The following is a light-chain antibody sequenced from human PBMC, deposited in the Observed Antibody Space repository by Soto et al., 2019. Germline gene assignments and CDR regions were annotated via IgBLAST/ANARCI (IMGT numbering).Light chain of an antibody. CDR2: EDN. CDR1: SGSIASNY. J-gene: IGLJ1*01. V-gene: IGLV6-57*04. Sequence: NFMLTQPHSVSESPGKTVTIYCTRSSGSIASNYVQWYQQRPGSAPTTVIYEDNQRPSGVPDRCSGSIDSSSNSASLTISGLKTEDEADYCCQSYDSSNYVFGTGTKLTVL. CDR3: QSYDSSNYV.